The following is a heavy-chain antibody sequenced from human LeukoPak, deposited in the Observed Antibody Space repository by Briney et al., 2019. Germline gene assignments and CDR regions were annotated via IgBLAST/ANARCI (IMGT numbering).Heavy chain of an antibody. Sequence: PSETLSLTCTVSGDSMSKYYWSWIRQPPGKGLERIGYIYYSGSTSYNPSLKSRVTISEDTSKNQFSLKLSSVTAADTAVYYCARSVVLYYFDYWGQGTLVTVSS. CDR2: IYYSGST. J-gene: IGHJ4*02. V-gene: IGHV4-59*01. D-gene: IGHD2-2*01. CDR3: ARSVVLYYFDY. CDR1: GDSMSKYY.